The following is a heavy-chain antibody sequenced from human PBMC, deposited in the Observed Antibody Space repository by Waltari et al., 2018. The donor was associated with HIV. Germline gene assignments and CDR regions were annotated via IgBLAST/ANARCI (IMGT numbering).Heavy chain of an antibody. J-gene: IGHJ6*02. V-gene: IGHV3-9*01. CDR1: GFTFDHYA. CDR3: AKDHSYGSGSFYAKGNYHHYGMDV. D-gene: IGHD3-10*01. CDR2: ISWNSGSI. Sequence: EVQLVESGGGLVQPGRSLRRYCAASGFTFDHYAIHWVRPAPGKVLEWVSGISWNSGSIGYADSVKGRFTISRDNAKNSLYLQMNSLRAEDTALYYCAKDHSYGSGSFYAKGNYHHYGMDVWGQGTTVTVSS.